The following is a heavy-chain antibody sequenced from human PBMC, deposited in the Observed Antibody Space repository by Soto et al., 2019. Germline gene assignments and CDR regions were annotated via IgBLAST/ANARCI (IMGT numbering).Heavy chain of an antibody. V-gene: IGHV1-2*02. D-gene: IGHD3-22*01. CDR1: GYIFTDHL. CDR2: VHPDSGGT. Sequence: ASVKVSCKTSGYIFTDHLIHWVRQSPGQGLQWVGWVHPDSGGTNVAQAFQDRGTMTADTSITTAYMDLARLRPDDTAIFYCARGAQGFFPVSGIYFYFDHWGQGTPVTVSS. CDR3: ARGAQGFFPVSGIYFYFDH. J-gene: IGHJ4*02.